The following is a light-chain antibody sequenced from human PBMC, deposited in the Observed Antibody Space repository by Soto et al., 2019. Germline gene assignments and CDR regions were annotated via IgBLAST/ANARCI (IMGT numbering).Light chain of an antibody. V-gene: IGLV2-23*01. CDR3: CSFARGSSWV. Sequence: QSALTQPASVSGSPGQSITISCSGTGSDVGNYNLVSWYQQYPGKAPNLMIYEGSKRPSGVSDRFSGSKSGNTASLTISGLQAEDEADYYCCSFARGSSWVFGGGTNLTVL. CDR1: GSDVGNYNL. J-gene: IGLJ3*02. CDR2: EGS.